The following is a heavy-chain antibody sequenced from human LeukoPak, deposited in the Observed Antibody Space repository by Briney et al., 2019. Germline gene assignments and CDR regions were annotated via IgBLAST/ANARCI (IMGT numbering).Heavy chain of an antibody. J-gene: IGHJ4*02. CDR2: IRYDGSNK. V-gene: IGHV3-30*02. CDR1: GFTFSSYG. CDR3: AKASRSYRSGSYISPFDY. Sequence: GGSLRLSCAASGFTFSSYGMHWVRQAPGKGLEWVAFIRYDGSNKYYADSVKGRFTISRDNSKNTLYLQMNSLRAEDTAVYYCAKASRSYRSGSYISPFDYWGQGTLVTVSS. D-gene: IGHD3-10*01.